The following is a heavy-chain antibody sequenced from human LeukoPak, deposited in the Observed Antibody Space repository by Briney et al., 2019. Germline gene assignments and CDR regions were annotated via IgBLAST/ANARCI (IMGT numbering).Heavy chain of an antibody. V-gene: IGHV3-48*01. CDR1: GFTFSSYN. CDR3: AKVGEDIVVEPATYYYYYMDV. D-gene: IGHD2-2*01. J-gene: IGHJ6*03. CDR2: ISSSGSTI. Sequence: GGSLRLSCAASGFTFSSYNMNWVRQAPGKGLEWVSYISSSGSTIYYADPVKGRFTISRDNSKNTLYLQMNSLRAEDTAVYYRAKVGEDIVVEPATYYYYYMDVWGKGTTVTISS.